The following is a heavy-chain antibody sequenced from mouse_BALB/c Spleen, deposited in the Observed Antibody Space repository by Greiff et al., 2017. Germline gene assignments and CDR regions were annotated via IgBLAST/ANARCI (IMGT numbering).Heavy chain of an antibody. J-gene: IGHJ2*01. CDR3: ARGRHYYGLDY. CDR1: GFTFSSYA. V-gene: IGHV5-6-5*01. CDR2: ISSGGST. D-gene: IGHD1-2*01. Sequence: EVQVVESGGGLVKPGGSLKLSCAASGFTFSSYAMSWVRQTPEKRLEWVASISSGGSTYYPDSVKGRFTISRDNARNILYLQMSSLRSEDTAMYYCARGRHYYGLDYWGQGTTLTVSS.